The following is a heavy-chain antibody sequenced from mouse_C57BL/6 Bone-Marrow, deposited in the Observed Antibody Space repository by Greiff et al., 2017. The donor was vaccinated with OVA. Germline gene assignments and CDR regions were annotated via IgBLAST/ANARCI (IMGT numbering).Heavy chain of an antibody. CDR3: ARAGDGYRFAY. Sequence: EVKLVESGPGLVKPSQSLSLTCSVTGYSITSGYYWNWIRQFPGNKLEWMGYISYDGSNNYNPSLKNRISITRDTSKNQFFLKLNSVTTEDTATYYCARAGDGYRFAYWGQGTLVTVSA. CDR2: ISYDGSN. J-gene: IGHJ3*01. CDR1: GYSITSGYY. V-gene: IGHV3-6*01. D-gene: IGHD2-3*01.